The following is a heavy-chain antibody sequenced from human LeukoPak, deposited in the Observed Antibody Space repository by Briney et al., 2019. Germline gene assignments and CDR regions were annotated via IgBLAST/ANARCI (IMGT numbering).Heavy chain of an antibody. CDR3: ARDTQWWELRGAFDI. CDR2: ISSSGSTI. Sequence: GGSLRLSCAASGFTFSDYYMSWIRQAPGKGLEWVSYISSSGSTIYYADSVKGRFTISRDNAKNSLYLQMNSLRAEDTAVYYCARDTQWWELRGAFDIWGQGTMVTVSS. CDR1: GFTFSDYY. J-gene: IGHJ3*02. V-gene: IGHV3-11*04. D-gene: IGHD1-26*01.